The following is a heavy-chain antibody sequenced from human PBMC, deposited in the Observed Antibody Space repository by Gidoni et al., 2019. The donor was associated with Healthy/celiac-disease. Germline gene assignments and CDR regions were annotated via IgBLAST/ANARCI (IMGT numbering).Heavy chain of an antibody. D-gene: IGHD2-21*02. Sequence: QVQLVQSGAEVKKPGASVKVSCKASGSTFTSYDINWVRQATGQGLEWMGWMNPNSGNTGYAQKFQGRVTMTRNTSISTAYMELSSLRSEDTAVYYCARRGVGVVSAKGWFDPWGQGTLVTVSS. J-gene: IGHJ5*02. V-gene: IGHV1-8*01. CDR3: ARRGVGVVSAKGWFDP. CDR1: GSTFTSYD. CDR2: MNPNSGNT.